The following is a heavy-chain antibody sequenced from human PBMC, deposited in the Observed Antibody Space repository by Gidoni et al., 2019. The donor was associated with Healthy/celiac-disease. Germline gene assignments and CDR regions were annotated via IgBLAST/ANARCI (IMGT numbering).Heavy chain of an antibody. V-gene: IGHV3-9*01. Sequence: EVQLVASGGGLVQPGRSLRLSCAASGFTFDDYAMHWVRQAPGKGLEWVSGISWNSGSIGYADSVKGRFTISRDNAKNSLYLQMNSLRAEDTALYYCAKGSRVVIPQTFDYWGQGTLVTVSS. CDR1: GFTFDDYA. CDR2: ISWNSGSI. CDR3: AKGSRVVIPQTFDY. J-gene: IGHJ4*02. D-gene: IGHD3-3*01.